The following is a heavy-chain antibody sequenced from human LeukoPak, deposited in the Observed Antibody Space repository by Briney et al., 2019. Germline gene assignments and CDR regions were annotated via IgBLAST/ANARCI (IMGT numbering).Heavy chain of an antibody. CDR1: GFTVSIDF. Sequence: GGSLRLSCAVSGFTVSIDFMGWVRQTPGKGLQWLSLISAGGSTYYADSVKGRFIISKDTSKNALYLQMNSLRVEDTAVYYCAKGRGAVWGQGTTVTVSS. CDR2: ISAGGST. D-gene: IGHD3-10*01. V-gene: IGHV3-66*01. CDR3: AKGRGAV. J-gene: IGHJ6*02.